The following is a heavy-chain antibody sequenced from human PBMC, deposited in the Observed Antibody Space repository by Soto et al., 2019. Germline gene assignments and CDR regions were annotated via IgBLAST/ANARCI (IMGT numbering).Heavy chain of an antibody. CDR2: IWYDGSNK. CDR1: GFTFSSYG. Sequence: GGSLRLSCAASGFTFSSYGMHWVRQAPGKGLEWVAVIWYDGSNKYYADSVKGRFTISRDNSKNTLYLQMNSLRAEDTAVYYCARDLHIVVVTAIGDAFDIWGQGTMVT. D-gene: IGHD2-21*02. J-gene: IGHJ3*02. V-gene: IGHV3-33*01. CDR3: ARDLHIVVVTAIGDAFDI.